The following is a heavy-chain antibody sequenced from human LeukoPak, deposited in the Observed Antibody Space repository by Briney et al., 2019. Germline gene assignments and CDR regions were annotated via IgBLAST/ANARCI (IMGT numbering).Heavy chain of an antibody. CDR2: ISYDGSNK. D-gene: IGHD6-19*01. CDR3: ARDLDSSGWYPYFDY. J-gene: IGHJ4*02. Sequence: GGSLRLSCAASGFTFDDYAMHWVRQAPGKGLEWVAVISYDGSNKYYADSVKGRFTISRDNSKNTLYLQMNSLRAEDTAVYYCARDLDSSGWYPYFDYWGQGTLVTVSS. CDR1: GFTFDDYA. V-gene: IGHV3-30-3*01.